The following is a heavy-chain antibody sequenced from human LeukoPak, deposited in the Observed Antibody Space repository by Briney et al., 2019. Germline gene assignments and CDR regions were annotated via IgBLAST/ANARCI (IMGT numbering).Heavy chain of an antibody. Sequence: GGSLRLSCAASGFTFSSYSMTWVRQAPGKGLEWVSYISSSSSTIYYADSVKGRFTISRDNAKNSLYLQMNSLRAEDTAVYYRARHDSGSYYVLVGAFDIWGQGTMVTVSS. CDR1: GFTFSSYS. D-gene: IGHD1-26*01. CDR2: ISSSSSTI. J-gene: IGHJ3*02. V-gene: IGHV3-48*01. CDR3: ARHDSGSYYVLVGAFDI.